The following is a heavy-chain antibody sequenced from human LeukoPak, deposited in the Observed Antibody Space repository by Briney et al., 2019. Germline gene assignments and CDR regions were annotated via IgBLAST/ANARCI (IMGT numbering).Heavy chain of an antibody. Sequence: TGGSLRLSCAASGFTFSSYGMSWVRQAPGKGLEWVSAISGSGGSTYYEDSVKVRFTISRDNSKNTLCLQMNSLRAEDTAVYYCAKDLGIVVVPAALDYWGQGTLVTVSS. J-gene: IGHJ4*02. CDR1: GFTFSSYG. CDR3: AKDLGIVVVPAALDY. V-gene: IGHV3-23*01. D-gene: IGHD2-2*03. CDR2: ISGSGGST.